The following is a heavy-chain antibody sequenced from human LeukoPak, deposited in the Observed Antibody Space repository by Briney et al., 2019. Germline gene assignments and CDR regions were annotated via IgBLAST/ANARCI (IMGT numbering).Heavy chain of an antibody. J-gene: IGHJ4*02. V-gene: IGHV3-21*06. CDR2: IDSSGGYM. CDR1: GFTFNTYS. CDR3: LRGDRRDY. Sequence: PGGSLRLSSEASGFTFNTYSMNWARQAPGKGLEWVSSIDSSGGYMFYADSVKGRFIISRDNAKDSLYLQMNSLRVEDTAVYYCLRGDRRDYWGQGTLVTVSS.